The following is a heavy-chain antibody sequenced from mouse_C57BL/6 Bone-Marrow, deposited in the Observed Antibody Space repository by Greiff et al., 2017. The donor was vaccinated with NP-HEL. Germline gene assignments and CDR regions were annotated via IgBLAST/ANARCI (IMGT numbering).Heavy chain of an antibody. J-gene: IGHJ3*01. Sequence: EVMLVESGEGLVKPGGSLKLSCAASGFTFSSYAMSWVRQTPEKRLEWVAYISSGGDYIYYADTVKGRFTISRDNARNTLYLQMSSLTSVDTALXYCTRGGFRRRFAYWGQGTLVTVSA. CDR2: ISSGGDYI. V-gene: IGHV5-9-1*02. CDR1: GFTFSSYA. CDR3: TRGGFRRRFAY.